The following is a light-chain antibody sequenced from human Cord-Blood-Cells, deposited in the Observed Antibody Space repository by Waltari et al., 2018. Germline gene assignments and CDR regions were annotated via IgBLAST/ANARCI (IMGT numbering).Light chain of an antibody. CDR3: MHNLPLPWT. CDR2: EVS. CDR1: QSLLQSAGKTD. V-gene: IGKV2D-29*01. Sequence: VLTQTPLSLSVTPGQPASISCKSIQSLLQSAGKTDLYWYLQKPAQPPQLLISEVSNRFAGEPDRFRGSAPGTDVALKFSRVEAEGVGVYYGMHNLPLPWTSGPGTKVAIK. J-gene: IGKJ1*01.